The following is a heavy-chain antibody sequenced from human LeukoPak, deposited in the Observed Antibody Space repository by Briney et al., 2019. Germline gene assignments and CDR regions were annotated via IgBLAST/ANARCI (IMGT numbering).Heavy chain of an antibody. J-gene: IGHJ4*02. Sequence: GGSLRLSCAASGFTFSSYAMSWVRQAPGKGLEWVSAISGSGGSTYYADSVKGRFTISRDNSKNTLYLQMNSLRAEDTAVYYCAKWAKYYDILTGYLNYWGQGTLVTVSS. V-gene: IGHV3-23*01. CDR3: AKWAKYYDILTGYLNY. CDR2: ISGSGGST. D-gene: IGHD3-9*01. CDR1: GFTFSSYA.